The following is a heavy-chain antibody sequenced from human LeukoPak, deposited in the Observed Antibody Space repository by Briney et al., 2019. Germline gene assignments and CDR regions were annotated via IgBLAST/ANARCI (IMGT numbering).Heavy chain of an antibody. Sequence: SETLSLTCAVYGGSFSGYYWSWIRQPPGKGLEWIGEINHSGSTNYNPSLKSRVTISVDTSKNQFSLKLSSVTAADTAVYYCARGRTQGSGYYLRNNWFDPWGQGTLVTVSS. J-gene: IGHJ5*02. CDR1: GGSFSGYY. CDR2: INHSGST. V-gene: IGHV4-34*01. D-gene: IGHD3-22*01. CDR3: ARGRTQGSGYYLRNNWFDP.